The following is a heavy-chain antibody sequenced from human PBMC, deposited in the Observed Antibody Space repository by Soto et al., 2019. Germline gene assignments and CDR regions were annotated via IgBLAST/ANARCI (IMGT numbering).Heavy chain of an antibody. CDR3: ARDADTGGGFDY. J-gene: IGHJ4*02. CDR1: GFTFSMYS. CDR2: ISSSSSSK. D-gene: IGHD3-10*01. V-gene: IGHV3-48*02. Sequence: EVQLVASGGGLVQPGGSLRLSCAASGFTFSMYSMNWVRQAPGKGLEWVSYISSSSSSKYYADSVKGRFTISRDNAKNSLYLQMNSLRDEDTAVYYWARDADTGGGFDYWGQGTLVTVSS.